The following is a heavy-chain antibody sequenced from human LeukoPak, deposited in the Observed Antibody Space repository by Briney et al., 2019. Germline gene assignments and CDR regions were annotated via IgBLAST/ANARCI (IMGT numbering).Heavy chain of an antibody. CDR2: INPSGGST. D-gene: IGHD2-2*01. CDR1: GYTFTCYY. Sequence: GASVKVSCKASGYTFTCYYMHWVRQAPGQGLEWMGIINPSGGSTSYAQKFQGRVTMTRDTSTSTVYMELSSLRSEDTAVYYCARSRVVVVPAASDAFDIWGQGTMVTVSS. J-gene: IGHJ3*02. V-gene: IGHV1-46*01. CDR3: ARSRVVVVPAASDAFDI.